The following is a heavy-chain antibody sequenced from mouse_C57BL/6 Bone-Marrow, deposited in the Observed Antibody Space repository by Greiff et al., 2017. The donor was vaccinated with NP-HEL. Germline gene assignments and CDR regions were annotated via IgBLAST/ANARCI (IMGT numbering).Heavy chain of an antibody. CDR2: IWSGGST. V-gene: IGHV2-2*01. CDR1: GFSLTSYG. Sequence: VKLVESGPGLVQPSQSLSITCTVSGFSLTSYGVHWVRQSPGKGLEWLGVIWSGGSTDYNAAFISRLSISKDNSKSQVFFKMNSLQADDTAIYYCARAPYYYGSSPYFDYWGQGTTLTVSS. J-gene: IGHJ2*01. D-gene: IGHD1-1*01. CDR3: ARAPYYYGSSPYFDY.